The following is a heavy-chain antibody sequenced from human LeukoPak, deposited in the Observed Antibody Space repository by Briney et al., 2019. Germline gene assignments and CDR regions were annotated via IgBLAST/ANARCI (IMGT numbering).Heavy chain of an antibody. J-gene: IGHJ4*02. V-gene: IGHV1-2*02. D-gene: IGHD3-10*01. CDR3: ARESESWFGELLYDY. CDR1: GYTFTGYY. CDR2: INPNSGGT. Sequence: ASVKVSCKASGYTFTGYYMHWVRQAPGQGLEWMGWINPNSGGTNYAQKFQGRVTMTRDTSISTAYMELSRLRSDDTAVYYCARESESWFGELLYDYWGQGTLVTVSS.